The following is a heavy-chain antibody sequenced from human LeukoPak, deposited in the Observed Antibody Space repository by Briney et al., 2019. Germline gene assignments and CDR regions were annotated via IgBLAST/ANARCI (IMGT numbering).Heavy chain of an antibody. CDR3: ARMAAAGTRAFDI. V-gene: IGHV3-21*01. Sequence: PGGSLRLSCAASGFTFSSYSMNWVRQAPGKGLEWVSSISSSSSYIYYADSVKGRFTISRDNAKNSLYLQINSLRAEDTAVYYCARMAAAGTRAFDIWGQGTMVTVSS. J-gene: IGHJ3*02. CDR2: ISSSSSYI. D-gene: IGHD6-13*01. CDR1: GFTFSSYS.